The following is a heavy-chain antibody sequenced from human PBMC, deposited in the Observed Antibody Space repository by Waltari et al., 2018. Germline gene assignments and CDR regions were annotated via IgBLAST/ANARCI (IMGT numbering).Heavy chain of an antibody. J-gene: IGHJ4*02. CDR1: GGSISSYY. V-gene: IGHV4-59*12. CDR2: IYYSGST. D-gene: IGHD3-22*01. Sequence: QVQLQESGPGLVKPSETLSLTCTVSGGSISSYYWSWIRQPPGKGLEWIGYIYYSGSTNYNPSLKSRVTISVDTSKNQFSLKLSSVTAADTAVYYCARDYYDSSGLGYWGQGTLVTVSS. CDR3: ARDYYDSSGLGY.